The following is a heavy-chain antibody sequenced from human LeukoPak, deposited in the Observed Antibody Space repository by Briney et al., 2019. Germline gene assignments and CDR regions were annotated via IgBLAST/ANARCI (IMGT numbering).Heavy chain of an antibody. CDR3: ARGALAGI. Sequence: GASVKVSCKASGYTVTSYDINWVRQAAGQGLEWMGWMNPNNSNTGLAQRFQGRVTMTRNTSISTAYMELRGLRSDDTAVYYCARGALAGIWGQGTLVTVPP. CDR2: MNPNNSNT. D-gene: IGHD6-13*01. V-gene: IGHV1-8*01. J-gene: IGHJ4*02. CDR1: GYTVTSYD.